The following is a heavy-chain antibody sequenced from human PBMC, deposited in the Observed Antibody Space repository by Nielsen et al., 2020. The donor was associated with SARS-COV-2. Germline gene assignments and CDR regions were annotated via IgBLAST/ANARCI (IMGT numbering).Heavy chain of an antibody. V-gene: IGHV4-39*07. CDR2: INHSGST. D-gene: IGHD6-13*01. CDR1: GGSISSGGYY. CDR3: ARGRRQQLVRAYYYYGMDV. J-gene: IGHJ6*02. Sequence: SETLSLTCTVSGGSISSGGYYWSWIRQHPGKGLEWIGEINHSGSTNYNPSLKSRVTISVDTSKNQFSLKLSSVTAADTAVYYCARGRRQQLVRAYYYYGMDVWGQGTTVTVSS.